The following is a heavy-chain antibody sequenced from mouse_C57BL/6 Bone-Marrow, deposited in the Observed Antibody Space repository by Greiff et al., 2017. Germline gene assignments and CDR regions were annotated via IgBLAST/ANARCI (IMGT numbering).Heavy chain of an antibody. D-gene: IGHD2-2*01. CDR1: GYTFTSYW. CDR3: ARERSTMVRGYYFDY. CDR2: IDPSDSYT. J-gene: IGHJ2*01. Sequence: QVQLKQPGAELVKPGASVKLSCKASGYTFTSYWMQWVKQRPGQGLEWIGEIDPSDSYTNYNQKFKGKATLTVDTSSSTAYMQLSSLTSEDSAVYYCARERSTMVRGYYFDYWGQGTTLTVSS. V-gene: IGHV1-50*01.